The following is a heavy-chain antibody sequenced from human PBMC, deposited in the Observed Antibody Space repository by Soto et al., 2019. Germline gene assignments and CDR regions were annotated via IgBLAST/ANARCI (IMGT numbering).Heavy chain of an antibody. D-gene: IGHD5-12*01. CDR1: RCTFSSYA. J-gene: IGHJ3*02. CDR2: IIPIFGTA. Sequence: SVKVSCTASRCTFSSYAIRWVRNAPEQGLEWMGGIIPIFGTANYAQKFQGRVTMTGNTAISTAYMDLSSLRSEDTAVYSCAMTSRGYSGYRLLGIWGQGTMVTVSS. CDR3: AMTSRGYSGYRLLGI. V-gene: IGHV1-69*06.